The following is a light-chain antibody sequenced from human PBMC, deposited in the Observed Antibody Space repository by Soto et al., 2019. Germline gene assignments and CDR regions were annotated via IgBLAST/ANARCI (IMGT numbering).Light chain of an antibody. J-gene: IGKJ4*01. V-gene: IGKV1-39*01. Sequence: STSSLSASVGDRVIIICRASQSISSSLNWYQQKPGKPPRLLIYAASTLQSGVPSRFSGSGSDSGVGTDFTLTISSLQSEDFTVYCCQQSNKWPRSFCEGTKVAIK. CDR1: QSISSS. CDR3: QQSNKWPRS. CDR2: AAS.